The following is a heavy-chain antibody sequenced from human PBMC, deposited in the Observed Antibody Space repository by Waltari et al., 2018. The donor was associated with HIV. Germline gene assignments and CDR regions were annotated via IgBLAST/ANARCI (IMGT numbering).Heavy chain of an antibody. CDR1: GFTFSNAW. CDR2: IKSKTDGATT. J-gene: IGHJ4*02. V-gene: IGHV3-15*01. CDR3: TTDTVTRAPGGY. D-gene: IGHD4-17*01. Sequence: EVQLVESGGGLVKPGGSLRLSCAASGFTFSNAWMSWVRQAPGKGLEWVGRIKSKTDGATTDYAAPVKGRFTSSRYDSNTTLYLQMNSLKTEDTAVYYCTTDTVTRAPGGYWGQGTLVTVSS.